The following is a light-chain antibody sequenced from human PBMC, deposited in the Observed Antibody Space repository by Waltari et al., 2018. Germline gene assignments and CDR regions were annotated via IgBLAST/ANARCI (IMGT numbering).Light chain of an antibody. J-gene: IGKJ1*01. CDR3: QQYDSSPHNT. V-gene: IGKV3-20*01. CDR2: GAS. Sequence: DIVLTQSPGTLSLSPGERATLSCRASQSITSNSLAWYQQKLGQAPRLLIYGASSRATGIPDRCSGSGSGTDFTLTISRLEPEAFAVYYCQQYDSSPHNTFGQGTKVEIK. CDR1: QSITSNS.